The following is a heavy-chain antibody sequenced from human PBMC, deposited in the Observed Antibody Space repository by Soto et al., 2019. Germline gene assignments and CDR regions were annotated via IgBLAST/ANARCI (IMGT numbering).Heavy chain of an antibody. CDR2: IYYSGST. Sequence: PSETLSLTCTVSGGSVSSGSYYWSWIRQPPGKGLEWIGYIYYSGSTNYNPSLKSRVTISVDTSKNQFSLKLSSVTAADTAVSYCARFTDCSSTSCYTGDWFDPWGQGTLVTVSS. CDR1: GGSVSSGSYY. V-gene: IGHV4-61*01. D-gene: IGHD2-2*02. CDR3: ARFTDCSSTSCYTGDWFDP. J-gene: IGHJ5*02.